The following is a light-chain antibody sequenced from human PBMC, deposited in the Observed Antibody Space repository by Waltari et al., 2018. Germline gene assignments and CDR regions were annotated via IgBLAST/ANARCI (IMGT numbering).Light chain of an antibody. CDR3: SSYTSNRLYV. CDR2: EVS. CDR1: RTDVGAYNY. Sequence: QSALTQPASVSGSPGQSITISCSGTRTDVGAYNYVSWYQQHPGKAPKLIIYEVSNRPSGVSNRFSGSKSGNTASLTISGLQGEDEAVYHCSSYTSNRLYVFGTGTTLTVL. J-gene: IGLJ1*01. V-gene: IGLV2-14*01.